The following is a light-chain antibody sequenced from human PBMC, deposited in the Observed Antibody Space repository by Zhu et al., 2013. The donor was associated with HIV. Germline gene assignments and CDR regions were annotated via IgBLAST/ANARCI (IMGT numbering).Light chain of an antibody. CDR2: DAS. CDR3: QQYNNWPLT. J-gene: IGKJ4*01. V-gene: IGKV3-11*01. CDR1: QSVGHY. Sequence: VLTQSPATLSLSPGERATLSCRASQSVGHYLAWYQQRPGQAPRLLIYDASNRATGVPARFSGSGSETDFTLTISSLEPEDFAVYYCQQYNNWPLTFGGGTKVEIK.